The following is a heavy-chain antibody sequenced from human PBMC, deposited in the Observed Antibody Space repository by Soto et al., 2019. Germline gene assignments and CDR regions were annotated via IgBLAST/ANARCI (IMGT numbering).Heavy chain of an antibody. CDR1: GFTFKSNA. CDR2: IWYDGSNK. Sequence: GGSLRLSCAASGFTFKSNAMHWVRQAPGKGLEWVAVIWYDGSNKYYADSVKGRFTISRDNSKNTLYLQMNSLRAEDTAVYYCARDRPTVTTYWFDPWGQGTLVTVSS. D-gene: IGHD4-4*01. V-gene: IGHV3-33*08. CDR3: ARDRPTVTTYWFDP. J-gene: IGHJ5*02.